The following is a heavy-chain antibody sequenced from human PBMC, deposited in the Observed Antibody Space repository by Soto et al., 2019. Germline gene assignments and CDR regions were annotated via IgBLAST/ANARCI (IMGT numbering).Heavy chain of an antibody. CDR1: GGSISSGGYY. J-gene: IGHJ4*02. V-gene: IGHV4-31*03. D-gene: IGHD3-22*01. CDR2: IYYSGST. Sequence: SETLSLTCSVSGGSISSGGYYWSWIRQHPGKGLEGIGYIYYSGSTYYNPSLKSRVTISVDTSKNQFSLKLSSVTAADTAVYYCARDQRRLSDSSGPGGLDYWGQGTLVTVSS. CDR3: ARDQRRLSDSSGPGGLDY.